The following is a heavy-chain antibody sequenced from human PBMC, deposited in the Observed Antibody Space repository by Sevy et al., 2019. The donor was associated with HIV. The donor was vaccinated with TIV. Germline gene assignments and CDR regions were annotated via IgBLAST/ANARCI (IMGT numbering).Heavy chain of an antibody. CDR3: VKDRSYGGNSFDF. CDR1: GFTFDDYA. D-gene: IGHD4-17*01. Sequence: GGSLRLSCAASGFTFDDYAMHWVRQAPGKGLEWVSGISWNSGSIGYADSVKGRFTISRDNAKNSLYLQMISLRAEDTALYFCVKDRSYGGNSFDFWGQGTLVTVSS. J-gene: IGHJ4*02. V-gene: IGHV3-9*01. CDR2: ISWNSGSI.